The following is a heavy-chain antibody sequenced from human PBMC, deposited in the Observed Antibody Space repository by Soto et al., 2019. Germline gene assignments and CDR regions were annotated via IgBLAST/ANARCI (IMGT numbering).Heavy chain of an antibody. CDR2: ISYDGSNK. CDR1: GFTFSSYA. Sequence: QVQLVESGGGVVQPGRSLRLSCAASGFTFSSYAMHWVRQAPGKGLEWVAVISYDGSNKYYADSVKGRFTISRDNSKNTLYLQMNSLRAEDTAVYYCARDDLPPFITMIVVVIKDYYYGMDVWGQGTTVTVSS. V-gene: IGHV3-30-3*01. D-gene: IGHD3-22*01. J-gene: IGHJ6*02. CDR3: ARDDLPPFITMIVVVIKDYYYGMDV.